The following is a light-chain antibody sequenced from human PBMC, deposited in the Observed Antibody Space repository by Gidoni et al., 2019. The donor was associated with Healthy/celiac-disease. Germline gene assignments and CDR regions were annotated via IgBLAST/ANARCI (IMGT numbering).Light chain of an antibody. Sequence: IALPPSPATLSVSPGERATLTCRASQSVSSYLAWYQQKPGQAPRLLIYDASNRATGIPSRFSGSGSGTDFTLTISSLEPEDFAVYYCQQRNSWPLTFGPXTKVDIK. CDR1: QSVSSY. J-gene: IGKJ3*01. CDR3: QQRNSWPLT. V-gene: IGKV3-11*01. CDR2: DAS.